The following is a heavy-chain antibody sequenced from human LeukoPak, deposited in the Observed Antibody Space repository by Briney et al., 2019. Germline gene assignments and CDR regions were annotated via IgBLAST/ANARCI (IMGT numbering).Heavy chain of an antibody. CDR2: IYYSGST. J-gene: IGHJ4*02. D-gene: IGHD6-13*01. Sequence: PSETLSLTCTVSGGSISSSSYYWGWIRQPPGKGLEWIGSIYYSGSTYYNPSLKSRVTISVGTSKNQFSLKLSSVTAADTAVYYCAREGIGAAGTFDYWGQGTLVTVSS. CDR3: AREGIGAAGTFDY. V-gene: IGHV4-39*07. CDR1: GGSISSSSYY.